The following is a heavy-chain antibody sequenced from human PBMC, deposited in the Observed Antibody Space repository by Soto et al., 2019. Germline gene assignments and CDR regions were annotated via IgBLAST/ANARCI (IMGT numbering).Heavy chain of an antibody. Sequence: EVQLSKSGGGLVQIGGSLRLSCAASGSYFSAYAMNWVRKAPGKGLEWVSAISRSGDSTYYADSVTGRFSISRDNSKNTLYLQMNSLRADDTAVYYCAKGGFWVHYGMDVWGQGTTVTVSS. CDR3: AKGGFWVHYGMDV. CDR2: ISRSGDST. V-gene: IGHV3-23*01. CDR1: GSYFSAYA. D-gene: IGHD3-16*01. J-gene: IGHJ6*02.